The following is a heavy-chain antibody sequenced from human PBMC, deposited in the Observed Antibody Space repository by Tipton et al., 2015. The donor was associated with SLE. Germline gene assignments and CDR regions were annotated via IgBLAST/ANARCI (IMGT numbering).Heavy chain of an antibody. CDR3: ARRGQTDSSGWTESFDL. V-gene: IGHV3-9*01. Sequence: SLRLSCEGSGFTFEDYAMHWVRQAPGKGLEWVAGISWKSGTIVYADSVKGRFTISRDNAKNSLYLQMNSLRPEDTAFYYCARRGQTDSSGWTESFDLWGPGTMVTVS. D-gene: IGHD6-19*01. CDR2: ISWKSGTI. CDR1: GFTFEDYA. J-gene: IGHJ3*01.